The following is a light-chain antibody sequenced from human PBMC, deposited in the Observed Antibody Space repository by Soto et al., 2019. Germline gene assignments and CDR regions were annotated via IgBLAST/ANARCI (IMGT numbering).Light chain of an antibody. CDR1: TSNIGAGYD. CDR2: GNS. CDR3: QSYDSSLSGSVV. J-gene: IGLJ2*01. V-gene: IGLV1-40*01. Sequence: QAVVTQPRSVSGAPGQRVTISCTGCTSNIGAGYDVHWYQQLPGTAPKLLIYGNSNRPSGVPDRFSGSKSGTSASLAITGLQAEDEADSYCQSYDSSLSGSVVFGGGTKVTVL.